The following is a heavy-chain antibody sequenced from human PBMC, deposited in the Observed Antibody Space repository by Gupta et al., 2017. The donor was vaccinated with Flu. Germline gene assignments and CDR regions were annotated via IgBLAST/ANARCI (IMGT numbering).Heavy chain of an antibody. Sequence: EVQLVESGGGSVQSGTSLRLSCVGSGVRIEDSAMHWVRQVSGKGLEWVGGISWNSGYVDLADSVKGRFIISRDNDKNALYLQMNSVSGEDTAIYFCAKDRERTIRYYYGMDVWGRGTTVTVSS. CDR3: AKDRERTIRYYYGMDV. CDR1: GVRIEDSA. V-gene: IGHV3-9*01. D-gene: IGHD5-24*01. J-gene: IGHJ6*02. CDR2: ISWNSGYV.